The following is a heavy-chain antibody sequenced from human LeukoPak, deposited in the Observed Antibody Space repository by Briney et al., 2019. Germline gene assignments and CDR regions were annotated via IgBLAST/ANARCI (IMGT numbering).Heavy chain of an antibody. CDR2: ISAYNGNT. J-gene: IGHJ3*02. V-gene: IGHV1-18*01. Sequence: ASVKVSCKASGYTFTSYGISWVRQAPGQGLEWMGWISAYNGNTNYAQKLQGRVTMATDTSTSTAYMELRSLRSDDTAVYYCARDLQRITIFGVVGGAFDIWGQGTMVTVSS. D-gene: IGHD3-3*01. CDR3: ARDLQRITIFGVVGGAFDI. CDR1: GYTFTSYG.